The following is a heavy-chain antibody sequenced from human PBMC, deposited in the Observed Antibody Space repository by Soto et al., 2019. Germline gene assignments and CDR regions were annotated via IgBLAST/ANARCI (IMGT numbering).Heavy chain of an antibody. J-gene: IGHJ6*02. CDR2: IWHDGNNK. V-gene: IGHV3-33*01. D-gene: IGHD1-26*01. CDR1: CFTFSNYG. CDR3: ASDLVGASDSYGLDV. Sequence: VGSLRLSCAASCFTFSNYGMHWVRQAPGKGLEWVAIIWHDGNNKYYADSVRGRFIISRDNSKNRLYLQMNSLRAEDTAVYYCASDLVGASDSYGLDVWGQGTPVTVSS.